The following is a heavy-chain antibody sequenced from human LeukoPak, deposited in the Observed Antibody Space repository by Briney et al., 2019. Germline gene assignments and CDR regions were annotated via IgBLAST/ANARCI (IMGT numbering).Heavy chain of an antibody. J-gene: IGHJ4*02. D-gene: IGHD2-2*01. Sequence: SETLSLTCAVYGGSFSGYYWSWIRQPPGKGLEWIGEINHSGSTNYNPSLKSRVTISVDTSKNQFSLKLSSVTAADTAVYYCASDVYCSSTSCHDYWGQGTQVTVSS. CDR2: INHSGST. V-gene: IGHV4-34*01. CDR3: ASDVYCSSTSCHDY. CDR1: GGSFSGYY.